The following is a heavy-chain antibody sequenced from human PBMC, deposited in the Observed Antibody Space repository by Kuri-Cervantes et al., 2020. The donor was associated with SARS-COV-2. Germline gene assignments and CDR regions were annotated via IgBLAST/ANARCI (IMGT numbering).Heavy chain of an antibody. CDR3: ASIDSSGYYADY. CDR2: IYTSGST. J-gene: IGHJ4*02. CDR1: GGSISSYY. D-gene: IGHD3-22*01. V-gene: IGHV4-4*07. Sequence: SETLSLTCTVSGGSISSYYWSWIRQPAGKGLEWIGRIYTSGSTNYNPSLQIRVTMSVDTSKSQFSLKLSSVTAADTAVYYCASIDSSGYYADYWGQGTLVTVSS.